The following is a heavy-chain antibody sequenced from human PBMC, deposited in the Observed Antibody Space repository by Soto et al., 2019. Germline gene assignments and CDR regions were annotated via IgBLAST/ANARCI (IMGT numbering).Heavy chain of an antibody. Sequence: SETLSLTCAFSVDSISSTNWWNWVRQSPGAGLEWIGEVHHDGRTNYNPSLKSRVAISVDKSNNHFSLKLNFMTAADTAIYYCARVRQYCSGPSCYLDPLGQGALVTVSS. V-gene: IGHV4-4*02. CDR2: VHHDGRT. J-gene: IGHJ5*02. CDR1: VDSISSTNW. CDR3: ARVRQYCSGPSCYLDP. D-gene: IGHD2-2*01.